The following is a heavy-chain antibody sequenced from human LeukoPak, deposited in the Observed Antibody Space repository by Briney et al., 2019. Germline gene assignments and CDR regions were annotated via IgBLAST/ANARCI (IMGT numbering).Heavy chain of an antibody. J-gene: IGHJ4*02. CDR2: IDGGGTIT. CDR1: GFTFSDYY. Sequence: GGSLRLSRAAPGFTFSDYYMSWIRQVPGKGLEWLSYIDGGGTITYYAAFEEGRFTISRDNAKNSVYLQMDSLRAEDTAVYYCARDRGYGSGYYFDNWGQGTLVTVSS. CDR3: ARDRGYGSGYYFDN. V-gene: IGHV3-11*04. D-gene: IGHD3-3*01.